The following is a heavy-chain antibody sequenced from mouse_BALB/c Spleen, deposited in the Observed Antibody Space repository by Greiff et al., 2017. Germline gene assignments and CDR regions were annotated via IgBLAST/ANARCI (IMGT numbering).Heavy chain of an antibody. Sequence: VQLQQSGPEPVKPWASVKMSCKASGYTFTSYVMHWVKQKPGQGLEWIGYINPYNDGTKYNEKFKGKATLTSDKSSSTASMELSSLTSEDSAVYYCARSGTRGFDDWGQGTTLTVPA. CDR3: ARSGTRGFDD. CDR1: GYTFTSYV. V-gene: IGHV1-14*01. D-gene: IGHD4-1*01. CDR2: INPYNDGT. J-gene: IGHJ2*01.